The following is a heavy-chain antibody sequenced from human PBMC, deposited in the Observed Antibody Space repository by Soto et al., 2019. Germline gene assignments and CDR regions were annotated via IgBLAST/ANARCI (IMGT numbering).Heavy chain of an antibody. V-gene: IGHV1-69*06. CDR3: ARKIRIAARPSPNYGMDV. Sequence: GASVKVSCKASGGTFSSYAISWVRQAPGQGLEWMGGIIPIFGTANYAQKFQGRVTITADKSTSTAYMELSSLRSEDTAVYYCARKIRIAARPSPNYGMDVWGQGTTVTVSS. J-gene: IGHJ6*02. D-gene: IGHD6-6*01. CDR1: GGTFSSYA. CDR2: IIPIFGTA.